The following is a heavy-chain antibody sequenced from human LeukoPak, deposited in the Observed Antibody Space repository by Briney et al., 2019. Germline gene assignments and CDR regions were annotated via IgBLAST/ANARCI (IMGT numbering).Heavy chain of an antibody. CDR2: IYYSGST. CDR1: GGSISSYY. V-gene: IGHV4-59*12. D-gene: IGHD3-9*01. Sequence: SETLSLTCTVSGGSISSYYWSWIRQPPGKGLEWIGYIYYSGSTNYNPSLKSRVTISVDTSKNQFSLKLSSVTAADTAVYYCARDHRYYDILTGYYTLSFFDYWGQGTLVTVSS. J-gene: IGHJ4*02. CDR3: ARDHRYYDILTGYYTLSFFDY.